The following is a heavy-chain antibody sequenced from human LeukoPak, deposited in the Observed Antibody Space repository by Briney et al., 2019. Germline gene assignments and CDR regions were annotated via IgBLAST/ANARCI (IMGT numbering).Heavy chain of an antibody. Sequence: PGGSLRLSCAASGFTFSSYAMSWVRQAPGTGLEWVSAISDSGGATYYADAVKGRFTISRDNSKNTLSLQMNSLRGDDTAVYYCARVLEERELVPYYYYGMDVWGQGTTVTVSS. D-gene: IGHD1-26*01. V-gene: IGHV3-23*01. CDR2: ISDSGGAT. CDR1: GFTFSSYA. J-gene: IGHJ6*02. CDR3: ARVLEERELVPYYYYGMDV.